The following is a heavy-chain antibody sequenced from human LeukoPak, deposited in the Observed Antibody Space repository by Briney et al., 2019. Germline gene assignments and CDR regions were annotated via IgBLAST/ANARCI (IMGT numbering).Heavy chain of an antibody. CDR3: ARDGGSGTT. D-gene: IGHD1-26*01. V-gene: IGHV4-59*01. J-gene: IGHJ4*02. CDR2: IYYSGST. CDR1: GGSISSYY. Sequence: SETLSLTCTVSGGSISSYYWSWIRQPPGKGLEWIGYIYYSGSTNYNPSLKSRVTISVDTSKNQFSLKLRSVTAADTAVYYCARDGGSGTTWGQGTLVTVSS.